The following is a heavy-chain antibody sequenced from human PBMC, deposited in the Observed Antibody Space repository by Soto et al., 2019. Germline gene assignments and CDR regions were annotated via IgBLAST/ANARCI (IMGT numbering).Heavy chain of an antibody. J-gene: IGHJ6*02. D-gene: IGHD3-22*01. V-gene: IGHV1-18*01. CDR3: AREYYYDSSGYYWAPFYAAKDDYGMDV. CDR2: ISAYNGNT. CDR1: GYTFTSYG. Sequence: QVQLVQSGAEVKKPGASVKVSCKASGYTFTSYGISWVRQAPGQGLEWMGWISAYNGNTNYAQKLQGRVTMTTDTSTRKAYMELRSLRSDDTAVYYCAREYYYDSSGYYWAPFYAAKDDYGMDVWGQGTTVTVSS.